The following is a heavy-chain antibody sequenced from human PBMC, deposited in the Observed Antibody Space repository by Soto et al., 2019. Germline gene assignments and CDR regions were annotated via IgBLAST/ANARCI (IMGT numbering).Heavy chain of an antibody. CDR3: ARLNDYGDFYNWSDP. V-gene: IGHV4-59*08. Sequence: PSETLSLTCTVSGGSISSYYWSWIRQPPGKGLEWIGYIYYSGSTNYNPSLKSRVTISVDTSKNQFSLKLSSVTAADTAVYYCARLNDYGDFYNWSDPWGQGTLVTGSS. D-gene: IGHD4-17*01. J-gene: IGHJ5*02. CDR2: IYYSGST. CDR1: GGSISSYY.